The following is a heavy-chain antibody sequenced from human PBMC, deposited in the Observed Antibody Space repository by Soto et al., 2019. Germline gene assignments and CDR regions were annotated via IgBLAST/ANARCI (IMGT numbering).Heavy chain of an antibody. CDR3: ARDSGYYDSSGYYDS. Sequence: SETLSLTCTVSGGSVSSGSDYWSWIRQPPGKGLEWIGHIYYSGSTNYNPSLKSRVTISVDTSKNQFSLKLSSVTAADTAVYYCARDSGYYDSSGYYDSWGQGTLVTVSS. D-gene: IGHD3-22*01. V-gene: IGHV4-61*01. J-gene: IGHJ4*02. CDR2: IYYSGST. CDR1: GGSVSSGSDY.